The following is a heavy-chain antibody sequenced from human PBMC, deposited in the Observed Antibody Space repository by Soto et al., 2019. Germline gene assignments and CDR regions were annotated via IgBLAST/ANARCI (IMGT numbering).Heavy chain of an antibody. CDR1: GFTFSSYA. D-gene: IGHD2-15*01. CDR2: ISGSGGST. J-gene: IGHJ1*01. Sequence: PGGSLRLSCAASGFTFSSYAMSWVRQAPGKGLEWVSAISGSGGSTYYADSVKGRFTISRDNSKNTLYLQMNRLRAEDTAVYYCAKGVVVVAATRVSNWGQGTLVTVSS. CDR3: AKGVVVVAATRVSN. V-gene: IGHV3-23*01.